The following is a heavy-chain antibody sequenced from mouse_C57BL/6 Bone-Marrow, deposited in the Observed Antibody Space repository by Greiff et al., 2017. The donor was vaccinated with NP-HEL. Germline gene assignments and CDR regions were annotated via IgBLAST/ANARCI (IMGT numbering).Heavy chain of an antibody. CDR1: GYTFTSYW. CDR3: ARSVDSSGYEAMDY. D-gene: IGHD3-2*02. J-gene: IGHJ4*01. Sequence: VQLQQPGAELVKPGASVKMSCKASGYTFTSYWITWVKQRPGQGLEWIGDIYPGSGSTNYNEKFKSKATLTVDTSSSTAYMQLSSLTSEDSAVYYCARSVDSSGYEAMDYWGQGTSVTVSS. CDR2: IYPGSGST. V-gene: IGHV1-55*01.